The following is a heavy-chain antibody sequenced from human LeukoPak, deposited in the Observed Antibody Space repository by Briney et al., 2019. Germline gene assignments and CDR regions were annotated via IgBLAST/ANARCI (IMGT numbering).Heavy chain of an antibody. CDR3: SRDLRGRDDY. D-gene: IGHD5-24*01. CDR1: GFTFSNSW. J-gene: IGHJ4*02. Sequence: PGGSLRLSCAASGFTFSNSWMHWLRQAPGKGLEWVANINQDGSERYHADSVKGRFTISRDNAKNTLYLQMNSLRAEDTAVYYCSRDLRGRDDYWGQGILVIVSS. V-gene: IGHV3-7*01. CDR2: INQDGSER.